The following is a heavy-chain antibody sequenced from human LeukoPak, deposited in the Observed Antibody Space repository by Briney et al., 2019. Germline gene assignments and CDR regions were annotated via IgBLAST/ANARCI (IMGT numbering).Heavy chain of an antibody. V-gene: IGHV4-59*01. Sequence: PSETLSLTCTVSGGSISSYYWSWIRQPPGKGLEWIGYIYYSGSTNYNPSLKSRVTISVDTSKNQFSLKLSSVTAADTAVYYCARALRYYYDAFDIWGQGIMVTVSS. CDR1: GGSISSYY. CDR2: IYYSGST. CDR3: ARALRYYYDAFDI. J-gene: IGHJ3*02. D-gene: IGHD3-10*01.